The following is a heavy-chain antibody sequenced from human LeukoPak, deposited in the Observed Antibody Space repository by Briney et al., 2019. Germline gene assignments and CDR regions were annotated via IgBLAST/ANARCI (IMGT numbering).Heavy chain of an antibody. V-gene: IGHV4-59*01. CDR2: IYYIGST. J-gene: IGHJ3*02. CDR1: GGSINSYY. CDR3: ACLTTADAFDI. Sequence: SETLSLTCTVSGGSINSYYWSWIRQPPGKGLEWIGYIYYIGSTNYNPSLKSRVTISVDTSKNQFSLKLSSVTAADTAVYYCACLTTADAFDIWGQGTMVTVSS. D-gene: IGHD3-22*01.